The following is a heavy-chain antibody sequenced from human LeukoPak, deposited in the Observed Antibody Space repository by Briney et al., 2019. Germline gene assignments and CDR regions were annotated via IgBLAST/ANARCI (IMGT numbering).Heavy chain of an antibody. D-gene: IGHD3-22*01. CDR2: IIPIFGTA. CDR1: GGTFSSYA. V-gene: IGHV1-69*05. CDR3: AREQTYYYDSSGFAAEYFQH. J-gene: IGHJ1*01. Sequence: GASVKVSCKASGGTFSSYAISWVRQAPGQGLEWMGRIIPIFGTANYAQKFQGRVTITTDESTSTAYMELSSLRSEDTAVYYCAREQTYYYDSSGFAAEYFQHWGQGTLVTVSS.